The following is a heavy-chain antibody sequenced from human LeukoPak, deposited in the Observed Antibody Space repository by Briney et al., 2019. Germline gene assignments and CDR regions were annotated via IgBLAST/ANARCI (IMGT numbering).Heavy chain of an antibody. CDR1: GFTFDDYG. D-gene: IGHD5-18*01. V-gene: IGHV3-20*04. CDR3: ATFTAMVRGDAFDI. J-gene: IGHJ3*02. Sequence: PGGSLRLSCAASGFTFDDYGMSWVRQAPGKGLEWVSGINWNGGSTGYADSVKGRFTISRDNSKNTLYLQMNSLRAEDTAEYYCATFTAMVRGDAFDIWGQGTMVTVSS. CDR2: INWNGGST.